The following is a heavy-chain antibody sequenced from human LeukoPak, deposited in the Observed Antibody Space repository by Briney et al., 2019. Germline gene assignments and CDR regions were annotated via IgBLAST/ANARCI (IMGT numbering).Heavy chain of an antibody. D-gene: IGHD2/OR15-2a*01. CDR3: ATLLSDWFDP. CDR1: GYTLTELS. J-gene: IGHJ5*02. V-gene: IGHV1-24*01. Sequence: ASVTVSFKVSGYTLTELSMHWVRQAPGKGLEWMGGFDPEDGETIYAQKFQGRVTMTEDTSTDTAYMELSSLRSEDTAVYYCATLLSDWFDPWGQGTLVTVSS. CDR2: FDPEDGET.